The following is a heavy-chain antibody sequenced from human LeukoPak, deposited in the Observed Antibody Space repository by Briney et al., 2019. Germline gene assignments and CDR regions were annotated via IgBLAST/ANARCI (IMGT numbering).Heavy chain of an antibody. CDR1: GSTFSSYG. J-gene: IGHJ4*02. D-gene: IGHD6-6*01. V-gene: IGHV3-30*02. CDR3: AKDQIAAFDY. CDR2: IRYDGSNK. Sequence: GGSLRLSCAASGSTFSSYGMHWVRQAPGKGLEWVAFIRYDGSNKYYADSVKGRFTISRDNSKNTLYLQMNSLRAEDTAVYYCAKDQIAAFDYWGQGTLVTVSS.